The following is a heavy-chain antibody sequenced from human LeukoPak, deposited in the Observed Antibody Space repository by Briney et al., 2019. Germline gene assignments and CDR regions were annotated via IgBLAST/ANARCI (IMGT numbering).Heavy chain of an antibody. D-gene: IGHD2-21*01. CDR1: GFTFSSYW. J-gene: IGHJ4*02. CDR3: ARPGFAGYFDY. Sequence: GGSLRLSCAASGFTFSSYWMSWVRQTPGKGLEWVANIKQDGSEKYYVDSVKGRFTISRDNAKNSLYLQMNSLRAEDTAVYYCARPGFAGYFDYWGQGTLVTVSS. V-gene: IGHV3-7*01. CDR2: IKQDGSEK.